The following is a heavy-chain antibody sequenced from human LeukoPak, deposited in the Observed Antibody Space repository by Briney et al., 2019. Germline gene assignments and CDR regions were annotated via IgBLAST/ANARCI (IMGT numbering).Heavy chain of an antibody. Sequence: GGSLRLSCAASGFTFSSYAMSWVPQAPGKGLEWVSAISGSGGSTYYADSVKGRFTISRDNSKNTLYLQMNSLRAEDTAVYYCAKDGYSSSWYPHFDYWGQGTLVTVSS. D-gene: IGHD6-13*01. J-gene: IGHJ4*02. CDR2: ISGSGGST. CDR3: AKDGYSSSWYPHFDY. CDR1: GFTFSSYA. V-gene: IGHV3-23*01.